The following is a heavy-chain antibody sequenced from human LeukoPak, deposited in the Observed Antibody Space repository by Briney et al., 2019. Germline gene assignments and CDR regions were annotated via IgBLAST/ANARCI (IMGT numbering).Heavy chain of an antibody. D-gene: IGHD2-2*01. CDR1: GYTFTSYD. J-gene: IGHJ4*02. Sequence: ASVKVSCTASGYTFTSYDINWVRQATGQGLEWMGGIIPIFGTANYAQKFQGRATITADESTSTAYMELSSLRSEDTAVYYCARDRGCSSTSCYPFDYWGQGTLVTVSS. V-gene: IGHV1-69*13. CDR2: IIPIFGTA. CDR3: ARDRGCSSTSCYPFDY.